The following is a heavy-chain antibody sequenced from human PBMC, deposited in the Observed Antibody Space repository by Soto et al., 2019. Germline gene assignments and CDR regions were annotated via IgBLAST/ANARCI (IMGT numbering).Heavy chain of an antibody. J-gene: IGHJ5*02. CDR3: AHYYGGWFDP. CDR1: GFSLSTSGVG. Sequence: QITLKESGPTLVKPTQTLTLTCTFSGFSLSTSGVGVGWIRQPPGKALEWLALIYWDDDKRYSPSLKSRLTTXXDTSKNQVVLTITNMDPVDTATYYCAHYYGGWFDPWGQGTLVTVSS. D-gene: IGHD4-17*01. V-gene: IGHV2-5*02. CDR2: IYWDDDK.